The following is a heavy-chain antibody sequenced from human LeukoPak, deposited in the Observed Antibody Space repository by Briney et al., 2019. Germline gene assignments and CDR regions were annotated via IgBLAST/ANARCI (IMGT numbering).Heavy chain of an antibody. CDR2: INWNGGST. D-gene: IGHD3-22*01. J-gene: IGHJ3*02. V-gene: IGHV3-20*04. Sequence: GGSLRLSCAASGFTFDDYGMSWVRQAPGKGLEWVSGINWNGGSTGYADSVKGRFTISRDNAKNSLYLQMNSLRAEDTAVYYCARPPLAQYYYDFRGDAFDIWGQGTMVTVSS. CDR3: ARPPLAQYYYDFRGDAFDI. CDR1: GFTFDDYG.